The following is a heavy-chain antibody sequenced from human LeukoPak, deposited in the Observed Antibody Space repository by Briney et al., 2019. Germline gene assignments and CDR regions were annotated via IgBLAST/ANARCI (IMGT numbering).Heavy chain of an antibody. CDR3: ASDILTGYSADY. CDR2: ISAYNGNT. Sequence: EASVKVSCKASGYTFTSYGISWVRQAPGQGLEWMGWISAYNGNTNYAQKLQGRVTMTTDTSTSTAYMELSSLRSEDTAVYYCASDILTGYSADYWGQGTLVTVSS. D-gene: IGHD3-9*01. J-gene: IGHJ4*02. CDR1: GYTFTSYG. V-gene: IGHV1-18*01.